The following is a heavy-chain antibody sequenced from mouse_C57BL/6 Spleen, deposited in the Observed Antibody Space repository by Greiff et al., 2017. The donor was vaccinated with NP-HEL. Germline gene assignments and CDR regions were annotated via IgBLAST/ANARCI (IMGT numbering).Heavy chain of an antibody. Sequence: VQLQQSGAELVKPGASVKLSCKASGYTFTEYTIHWVKQRSGQGLEWIGWFYPGSGSIKYNEKFKDKATLTADKSSSTAYMQLSSLTSEDSAVYFCARSGIYYDYEDWYFDVWGTGTTVTVSS. CDR3: ARSGIYYDYEDWYFDV. J-gene: IGHJ1*03. CDR1: GYTFTEYT. D-gene: IGHD2-4*01. V-gene: IGHV1-62-2*01. CDR2: FYPGSGSI.